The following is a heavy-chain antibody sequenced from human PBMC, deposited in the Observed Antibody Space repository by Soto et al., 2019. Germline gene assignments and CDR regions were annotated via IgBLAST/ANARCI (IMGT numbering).Heavy chain of an antibody. D-gene: IGHD6-6*01. CDR3: AAAAYSSSSGFDY. Sequence: SVKVSCKASGFTFTSSAVQWVRQARGQRLEWIGWIVVGSGNTNYAQKFQERVTITRDMSTSTAYMELSSLRSEDTAVYYCAAAAYSSSSGFDYWGQGTLVTVSS. CDR1: GFTFTSSA. CDR2: IVVGSGNT. J-gene: IGHJ4*02. V-gene: IGHV1-58*01.